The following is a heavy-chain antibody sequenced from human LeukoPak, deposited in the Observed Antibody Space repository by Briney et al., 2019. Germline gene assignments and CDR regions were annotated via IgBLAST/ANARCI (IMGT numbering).Heavy chain of an antibody. CDR2: IYYTGST. CDR1: DGSISSHY. D-gene: IGHD2-8*02. J-gene: IGHJ5*02. V-gene: IGHV4-59*11. Sequence: MSSETLSLTCTVSDGSISSHYWNWIRQPPGKGLEWIGHIYYTGSTNCSPSLKSRVTISVDRSKDQFSLKMTSVSAADTAVYYCARQGHCTETMCYGWFDPWGQGTLVTVSS. CDR3: ARQGHCTETMCYGWFDP.